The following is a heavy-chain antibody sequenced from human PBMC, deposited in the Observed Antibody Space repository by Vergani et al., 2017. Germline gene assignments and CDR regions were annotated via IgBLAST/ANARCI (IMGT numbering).Heavy chain of an antibody. J-gene: IGHJ3*02. Sequence: EVQLVQSGGALVQTGGSLRLSCAASGFIFSDNYMDWVRQDPGKGLEWVGRIRNKANDYTTQYAASVKGRFTISRDDSKSYLYLQMNSLQTEDTAMYYCVRVKGSNWNDHLYDIWGQGTLVTVSS. CDR1: GFIFSDNY. D-gene: IGHD1-1*01. CDR2: IRNKANDYTT. V-gene: IGHV3-72*01. CDR3: VRVKGSNWNDHLYDI.